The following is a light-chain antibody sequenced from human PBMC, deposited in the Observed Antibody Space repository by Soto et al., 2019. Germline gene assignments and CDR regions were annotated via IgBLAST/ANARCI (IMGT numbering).Light chain of an antibody. J-gene: IGKJ4*01. CDR2: DAS. CDR1: QSVSSSY. CDR3: QQYGNSPLT. Sequence: EIVLTQSPGTLSWSPGERATLSCRASQSVSSSYLAWYQQKPGQAPRLLIYDASSRATGIPDRFSGSGSGTDFTLTISRLEPEDFAVYYCQQYGNSPLTFGGGTKVDIK. V-gene: IGKV3-20*01.